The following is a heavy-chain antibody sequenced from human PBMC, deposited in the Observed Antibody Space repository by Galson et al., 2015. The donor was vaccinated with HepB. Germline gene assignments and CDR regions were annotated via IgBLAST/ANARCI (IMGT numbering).Heavy chain of an antibody. J-gene: IGHJ6*02. CDR1: GFTFSSYA. V-gene: IGHV3-30-3*01. CDR3: ATSRSYNGSGGNNYYYGMNV. CDR2: ISYDGSNK. Sequence: SLRLSCAASGFTFSSYAMHWVRQAPGKGLEWVAVISYDGSNKYYADSVKGRFTISRDNSKNTLYLQMSTLKASDTAMYYCATSRSYNGSGGNNYYYGMNVWGQGTTVTVSS. D-gene: IGHD3-10*01.